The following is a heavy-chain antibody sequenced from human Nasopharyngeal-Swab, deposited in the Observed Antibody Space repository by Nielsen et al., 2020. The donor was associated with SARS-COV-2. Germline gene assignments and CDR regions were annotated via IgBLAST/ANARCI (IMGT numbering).Heavy chain of an antibody. V-gene: IGHV3-23*01. CDR3: AKDREYSNYVVDY. CDR1: GFTFSSYA. D-gene: IGHD4-11*01. J-gene: IGHJ4*02. Sequence: GESLKISCAAPGFTFSSYAMSWVRQAPGKGLEWVSAISGSGGSTYYADSVKGRFTISRDNSKNTLYLQMNSLRAEDTAVYYCAKDREYSNYVVDYWGQGTLVTVSS. CDR2: ISGSGGST.